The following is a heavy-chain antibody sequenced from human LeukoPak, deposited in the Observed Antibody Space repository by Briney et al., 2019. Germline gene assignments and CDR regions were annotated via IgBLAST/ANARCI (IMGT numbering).Heavy chain of an antibody. D-gene: IGHD2-15*01. J-gene: IGHJ5*02. V-gene: IGHV4-59*01. Sequence: SETLSLTCTVSGGSISSYYWSWIRQPAGKGLEWIGYIYYSGSTNYNPSLKSRVTISVDTSKNQFSLKLSSVTAADTAVYYCARGSDCSGGSCFLHGFDPWGQGTLVTVSS. CDR3: ARGSDCSGGSCFLHGFDP. CDR2: IYYSGST. CDR1: GGSISSYY.